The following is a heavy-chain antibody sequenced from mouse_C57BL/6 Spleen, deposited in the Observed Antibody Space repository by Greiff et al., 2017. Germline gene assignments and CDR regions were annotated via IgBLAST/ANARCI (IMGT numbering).Heavy chain of an antibody. Sequence: QVQLKESGAELVRPWASVTLSCKASGYSFTDYEMHWVKQTPVHGLEWIGAIDPETGGTAYNPKFKGKAILTADKSSSTAYMELRSLTSEDSAVYYCTRRRALYFDYWGQGTTLTVSS. CDR2: IDPETGGT. V-gene: IGHV1-15*01. J-gene: IGHJ2*01. CDR1: GYSFTDYE. D-gene: IGHD3-3*01. CDR3: TRRRALYFDY.